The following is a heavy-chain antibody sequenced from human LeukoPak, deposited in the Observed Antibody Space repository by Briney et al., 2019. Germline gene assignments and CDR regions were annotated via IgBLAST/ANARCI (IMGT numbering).Heavy chain of an antibody. CDR1: GHTFTGHY. CDR2: INPNSGGT. Sequence: GASVKVSCTASGHTFTGHYMHWVRQAPGQGLEWMGWINPNSGGTNYAQKFQGRVTMTRDTSISTAHMELSRLRSDDTAVYYCARGGTTWDYYYGMDVWGQGTTVTVSS. J-gene: IGHJ6*02. V-gene: IGHV1-2*02. CDR3: ARGGTTWDYYYGMDV. D-gene: IGHD2-2*01.